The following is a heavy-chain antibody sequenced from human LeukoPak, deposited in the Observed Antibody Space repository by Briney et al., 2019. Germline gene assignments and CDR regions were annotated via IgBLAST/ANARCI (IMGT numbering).Heavy chain of an antibody. J-gene: IGHJ6*02. CDR2: INHSGST. V-gene: IGHV4-34*01. CDR1: GGSFSGYY. CDR3: ARAGIAAAGTNPYYYGMDV. Sequence: SETLSLTCAVYGGSFSGYYWSWIRQPPGKGLEWIGEINHSGSTNYNPSLKSRVTISVDTSKNQFSLKLSSVTAADTAVYYCARAGIAAAGTNPYYYGMDVWGQGTTVTVSS. D-gene: IGHD6-13*01.